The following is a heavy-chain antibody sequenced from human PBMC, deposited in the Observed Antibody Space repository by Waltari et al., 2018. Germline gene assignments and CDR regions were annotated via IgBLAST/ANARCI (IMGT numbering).Heavy chain of an antibody. V-gene: IGHV3-48*04. CDR2: ISSVSSTI. Sequence: EVQLVESGGGLVQPGGSLRLSCAASGFTFSTYSMNWVRQAPGKGLDWVSYISSVSSTIYYADSVKGLFSISRDNAKNSLYLQMNSLRAEDTAVYYCAREDRSGSFPLDYWGQGTLVTVSS. D-gene: IGHD1-26*01. J-gene: IGHJ4*02. CDR3: AREDRSGSFPLDY. CDR1: GFTFSTYS.